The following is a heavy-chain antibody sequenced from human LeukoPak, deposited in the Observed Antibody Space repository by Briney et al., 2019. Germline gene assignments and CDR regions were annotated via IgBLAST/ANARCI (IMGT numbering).Heavy chain of an antibody. Sequence: SVKVSCKASGGTFSNYAISWVRQAPGQGLEWMGEIIPIFGTANYAQKFQGRVTITADESTSTAYMELSSLRSEDTAVYYCARRDNSYDYVWGSYRPLNYWGQGTLVSISS. CDR1: GGTFSNYA. V-gene: IGHV1-69*01. CDR3: ARRDNSYDYVWGSYRPLNY. CDR2: IIPIFGTA. D-gene: IGHD3-16*02. J-gene: IGHJ4*02.